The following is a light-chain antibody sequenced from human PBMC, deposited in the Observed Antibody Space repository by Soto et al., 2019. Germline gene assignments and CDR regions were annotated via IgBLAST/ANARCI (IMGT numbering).Light chain of an antibody. Sequence: EIVLTQSPGTLSLSPGERATLSCRASQSIATNYLAWYQQKPGQAPRLLIYGASSRATGIPDRFSGSGSGTDFTLTISRLEPEDFAVYYCQQYDSSLKTFGQGTKVAIK. J-gene: IGKJ1*01. V-gene: IGKV3-20*01. CDR1: QSIATNY. CDR2: GAS. CDR3: QQYDSSLKT.